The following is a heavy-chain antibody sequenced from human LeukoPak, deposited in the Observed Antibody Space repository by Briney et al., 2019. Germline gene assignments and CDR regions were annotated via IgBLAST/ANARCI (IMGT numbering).Heavy chain of an antibody. CDR3: ATAGSASSSWPHYFDY. D-gene: IGHD6-13*01. CDR2: FDPEDGET. V-gene: IGHV1-24*01. CDR1: GYTLTELS. J-gene: IGHJ4*02. Sequence: ASVKVSCKVSGYTLTELSMHWVRQAPGKGLEWMGGFDPEDGETIYAQKFQGRVTMTEDTSTDTAYMELSSLRSEDTAVYYCATAGSASSSWPHYFDYWGQGTLVTVSS.